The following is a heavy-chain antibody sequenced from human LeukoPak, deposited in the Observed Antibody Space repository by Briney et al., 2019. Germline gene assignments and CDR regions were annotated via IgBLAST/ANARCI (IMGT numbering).Heavy chain of an antibody. CDR2: ISHTGRT. CDR1: GVSFSGYC. V-gene: IGHV4-34*01. J-gene: IGHJ4*02. Sequence: SETLSLTCAVSGVSFSGYCWSWIRQPPGKGPVWIGEISHTGRTAYNPSLKNRVTISLDTSKNQFSLKLNFVTAADTAVYYCTRTSPGVPLDFWGQGTLVTVTS. CDR3: TRTSPGVPLDF. D-gene: IGHD7-27*01.